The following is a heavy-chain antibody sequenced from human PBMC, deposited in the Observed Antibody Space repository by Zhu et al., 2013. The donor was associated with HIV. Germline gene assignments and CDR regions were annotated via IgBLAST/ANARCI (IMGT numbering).Heavy chain of an antibody. CDR2: INPTGGTT. V-gene: IGHV1-46*01. CDR1: GYTFIDHA. CDR3: ARGNYNWNYVPVY. Sequence: VQLVQSGAEVKKPGASVKVSCRASGYTFIDHAMHWVRQAPGQGLEWMGIINPTGGTTNSAQKFQGRVIMTRDTSTSTVYMELRSLRSEDTAVYYCARGNYNWNYVPVYWGQGTLVTVSS. J-gene: IGHJ4*02. D-gene: IGHD1-7*01.